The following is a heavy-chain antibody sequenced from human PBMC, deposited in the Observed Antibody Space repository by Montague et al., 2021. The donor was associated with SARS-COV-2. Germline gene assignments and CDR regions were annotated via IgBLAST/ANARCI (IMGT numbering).Heavy chain of an antibody. J-gene: IGHJ5*02. CDR2: INHSGNT. CDR1: GGSLSGYY. CDR3: ARGADYDFWSGYLRYKWFDP. Sequence: ETLSLTCAVYGGSLSGYYWAWIRQTPGKGLEWIGEINHSGNTNYKPSLKSRLTISVDTSKKQFSLKLSSVTTADTAVYYCARGADYDFWSGYLRYKWFDPWGLGTPVTVSS. V-gene: IGHV4-34*01. D-gene: IGHD3-3*01.